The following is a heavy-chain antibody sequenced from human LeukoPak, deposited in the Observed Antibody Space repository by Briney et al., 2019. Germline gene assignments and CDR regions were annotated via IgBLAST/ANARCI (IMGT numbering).Heavy chain of an antibody. CDR3: ARYHTRYSSVWFPPDY. CDR2: RYWYDGK. CDR1: GFARSTRGVG. D-gene: IGHD6-19*01. V-gene: IGHV2-5*01. J-gene: IGHJ4*02. Sequence: VSGPTVFNPTQTHTLTCTFSGFARSTRGVGGGCIRQPPGKTLEWLALRYWYDGKHYSPSLQSRLTITKDPSKNQEVLTMTNIDPVDTATYSCARYHTRYSSVWFPPDYWGQGTLDSVSS.